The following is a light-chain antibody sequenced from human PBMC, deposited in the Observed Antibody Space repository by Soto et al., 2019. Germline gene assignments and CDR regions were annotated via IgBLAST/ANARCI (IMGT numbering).Light chain of an antibody. V-gene: IGLV2-23*02. CDR1: NNDVGSYDL. CDR3: SSYAGLATYVL. J-gene: IGLJ2*01. Sequence: QSALTQPASVSGSPGQSITISCTGTNNDVGSYDLVSWYRQSPGEAPNLIIYDVTKRPSGVSDRFSASKSGNTASLTISGLQAEDEADYYCSSYAGLATYVLFGGGTKVTVL. CDR2: DVT.